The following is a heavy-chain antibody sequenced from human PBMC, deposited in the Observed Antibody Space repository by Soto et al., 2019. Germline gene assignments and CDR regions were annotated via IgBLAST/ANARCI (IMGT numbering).Heavy chain of an antibody. D-gene: IGHD1-26*01. CDR2: IYYSGST. Sequence: PSETLSLTCTVSGGSISPSSYYWGWIRQPPGKGLEWIGSIYYSGSTYYNPSLKSRVTIPVDTSKNQFSLKLSSVTAADTAVYYCARPSGSYLYYFDYWGQGTLVTVS. CDR1: GGSISPSSYY. V-gene: IGHV4-39*01. CDR3: ARPSGSYLYYFDY. J-gene: IGHJ4*02.